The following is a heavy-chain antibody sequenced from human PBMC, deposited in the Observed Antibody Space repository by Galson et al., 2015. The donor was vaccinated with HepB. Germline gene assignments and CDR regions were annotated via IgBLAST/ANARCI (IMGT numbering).Heavy chain of an antibody. V-gene: IGHV3-23*01. CDR1: GFTFKDVA. CDR3: AKLSGWQAWYFDY. CDR2: INHNGEST. J-gene: IGHJ4*02. Sequence: SLRLSCAASGFTFKDVAMSWVRQTPGKGLECVSTINHNGESTYYADSVKGRFTISRDNFKDMLYLEMNSLRAEDTAVYYCAKLSGWQAWYFDYWGQGTLVTVSS. D-gene: IGHD6-19*01.